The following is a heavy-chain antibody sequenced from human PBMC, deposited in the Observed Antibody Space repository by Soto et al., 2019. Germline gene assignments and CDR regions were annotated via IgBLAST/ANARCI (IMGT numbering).Heavy chain of an antibody. CDR1: GYRFTSYC. CDR2: ICPGDSDT. J-gene: IGHJ6*02. D-gene: IGHD3-10*01. Sequence: GESLKISCTGSGYRFTSYCIGWVRQMPGKGLEWMGIICPGDSDTRYSPSFQGQVTISADKSISTAYLQWSSLKASDTAMYYCAGGGVRGVITRTRDYYGMDVWGQGTTVTVSS. CDR3: AGGGVRGVITRTRDYYGMDV. V-gene: IGHV5-51*01.